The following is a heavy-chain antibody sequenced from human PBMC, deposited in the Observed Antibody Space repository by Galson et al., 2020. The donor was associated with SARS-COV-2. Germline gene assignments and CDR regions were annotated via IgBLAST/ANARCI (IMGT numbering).Heavy chain of an antibody. CDR2: ISYDGSNK. CDR3: AQDPYDDLWSGHVEGMDG. V-gene: IGHV3-30*18. D-gene: IGHD3-3*01. Sequence: GGSLRLSCAASGFTFSSYGMHWVRQPPGKGLEWVAVISYDGSNKYYADSVKGRFTISRDNSKNTLYLQMNSLRAEDTAVYYCAQDPYDDLWSGHVEGMDGWGQGTTVTVSS. CDR1: GFTFSSYG. J-gene: IGHJ6*02.